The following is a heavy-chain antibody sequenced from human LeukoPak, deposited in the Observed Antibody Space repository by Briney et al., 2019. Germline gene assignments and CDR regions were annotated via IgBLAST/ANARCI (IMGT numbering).Heavy chain of an antibody. J-gene: IGHJ4*02. D-gene: IGHD2-15*01. Sequence: GGSLRLSCAASGFSFSSYGMHWVRQAPGKGLECVAVISYDGSNKYYVDSVKGRFTISRDNSKNTLYLQMNSLRAEDTAVYYCAKDLDKVVVVVAAKASGFDYWGQGTLVTVSS. CDR3: AKDLDKVVVVVAAKASGFDY. V-gene: IGHV3-30*18. CDR1: GFSFSSYG. CDR2: ISYDGSNK.